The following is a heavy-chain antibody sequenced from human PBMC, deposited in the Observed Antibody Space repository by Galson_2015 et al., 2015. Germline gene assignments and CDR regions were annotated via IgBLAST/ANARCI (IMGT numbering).Heavy chain of an antibody. Sequence: SVKVSCKASGGTFSSYAISWVRQAPGQGLEWMGGIIPIFGTANYAQKFQGRVTITADESTSTAYMELSSLRSEDTAVYYCARSLVSALAAAGTNYYYYMDVWGKGTTVTVSS. CDR3: ARSLVSALAAAGTNYYYYMDV. V-gene: IGHV1-69*13. CDR2: IIPIFGTA. J-gene: IGHJ6*03. CDR1: GGTFSSYA. D-gene: IGHD6-13*01.